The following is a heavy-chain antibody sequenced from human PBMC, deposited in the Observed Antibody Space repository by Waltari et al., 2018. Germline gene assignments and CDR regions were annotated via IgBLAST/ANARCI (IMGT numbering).Heavy chain of an antibody. D-gene: IGHD2-2*01. CDR1: SDSLSGSY. CDR3: ARERQIVVVPPADLLVFEY. Sequence: HVQLQESGPGLVKPSENLSLTCTVSSDSLSGSYWSWIRQSARKGLEWIGRASSSGTTNYNLSFKSRVTMSVDMSKNQFSLRLTSVTAADTAVYYCARERQIVVVPPADLLVFEYWGQGALVTVSS. V-gene: IGHV4-4*07. CDR2: ASSSGTT. J-gene: IGHJ4*02.